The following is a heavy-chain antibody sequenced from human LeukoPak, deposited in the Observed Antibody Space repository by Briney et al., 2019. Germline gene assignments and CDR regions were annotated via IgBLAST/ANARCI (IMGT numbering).Heavy chain of an antibody. D-gene: IGHD1-26*01. V-gene: IGHV4-39*02. J-gene: IGHJ4*02. CDR2: IYYTGNT. CDR3: AREKLGEVGATELIDY. CDR1: GVSISSSYSY. Sequence: SETLSLTCTVSGVSISSSYSYWGWIRQPPGMGLEWIGSIYYTGNTYYNASLKSQVSISIDTSKNQFSLKLTSVTAADTAVYYCAREKLGEVGATELIDYWGQGTLVTVSS.